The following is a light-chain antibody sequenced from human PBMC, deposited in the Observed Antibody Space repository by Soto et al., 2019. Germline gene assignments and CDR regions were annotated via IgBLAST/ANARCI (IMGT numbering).Light chain of an antibody. CDR1: SSDVGGYEY. CDR3: TSYTITHIPVI. V-gene: IGLV2-8*01. Sequence: QSVLTQPPSASGSPGQSVTISCTGTSSDVGGYEYVSWYQQHPGKAPKLIIYEVTKRPSGVPDRFSGSKSGNTASLTVSGLQAEDEADYYCTSYTITHIPVIFGGGTQLTVL. J-gene: IGLJ2*01. CDR2: EVT.